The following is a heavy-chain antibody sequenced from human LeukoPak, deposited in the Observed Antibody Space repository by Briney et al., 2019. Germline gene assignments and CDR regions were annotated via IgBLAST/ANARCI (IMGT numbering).Heavy chain of an antibody. CDR2: IIPIFGTA. D-gene: IGHD3-3*01. V-gene: IGHV1-69*13. CDR1: GGTFSSYA. CDR3: AREIFGVVTSPFDY. J-gene: IGHJ4*02. Sequence: GASVKVSCKASGGTFSSYAISWVRQAPGRGLEWMGGIIPIFGTANYAQKFQGRVTITADESTSTAYMELSSLRSEDTAVYYCAREIFGVVTSPFDYWGQGTLVTVSS.